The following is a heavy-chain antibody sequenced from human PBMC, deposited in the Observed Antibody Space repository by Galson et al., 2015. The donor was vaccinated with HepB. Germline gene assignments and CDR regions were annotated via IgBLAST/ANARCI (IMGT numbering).Heavy chain of an antibody. J-gene: IGHJ4*02. CDR3: TTDSLELIWGWSPPGVAAY. CDR1: GFTFSNAW. CDR2: IKSKTDGGTT. D-gene: IGHD6-19*01. V-gene: IGHV3-15*01. Sequence: SLRLSCAASGFTFSNAWMSWVRQAPGKGLEWVGRIKSKTDGGTTDYAAPVKGRFTISRDDSKNTLYLQMNSLKTEDTAVYYCTTDSLELIWGWSPPGVAAYWGQGTLVTVSS.